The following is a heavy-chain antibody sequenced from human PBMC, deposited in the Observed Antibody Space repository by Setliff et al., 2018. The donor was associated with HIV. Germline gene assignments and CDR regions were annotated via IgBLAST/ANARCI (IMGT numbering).Heavy chain of an antibody. D-gene: IGHD3-10*01. CDR1: GGSISGYY. J-gene: IGHJ3*01. CDR3: ARVRSYGSAYDAFDV. CDR2: IYTSGST. V-gene: IGHV4-4*08. Sequence: PSETLSLTCTVSGGSISGYYWSWIRQSPGMGLEWIGYIYTSGSTKYNPSLKSRVTISLDSSKNQFSLKLSSVTAADTAVYYCARVRSYGSAYDAFDVWGPGTMVTVSS.